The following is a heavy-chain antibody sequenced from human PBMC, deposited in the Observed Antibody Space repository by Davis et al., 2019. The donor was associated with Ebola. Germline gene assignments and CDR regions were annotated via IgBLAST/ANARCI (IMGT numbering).Heavy chain of an antibody. D-gene: IGHD4-17*01. CDR3: TRRPVTTWSWFDP. J-gene: IGHJ5*02. Sequence: GESLKISCAASGFTFSGSAIHWVRQASGKGLEWVGRIRSKANSYATAYAASVKGRFTISRDDSKNTAYLQMNSLKTEDTAVYYCTRRPVTTWSWFDPWGQGTLVTVSS. CDR2: IRSKANSYAT. V-gene: IGHV3-73*01. CDR1: GFTFSGSA.